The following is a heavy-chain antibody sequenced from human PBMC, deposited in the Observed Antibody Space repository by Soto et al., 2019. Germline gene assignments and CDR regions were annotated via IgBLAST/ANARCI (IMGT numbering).Heavy chain of an antibody. V-gene: IGHV3-23*04. J-gene: IGHJ4*02. CDR3: AKDQCAKHDYGDPLDH. Sequence: EVQLVDSGGGLVQPGGSLRLSCAASGFTFSNYDMRWVRQAPGKGLERVSVISGSGGYTDYADSVKGRFTISRDNSRNTVYLQMNSLRAEDTAIYYCAKDQCAKHDYGDPLDHWGQGTLVTVSS. CDR2: ISGSGGYT. D-gene: IGHD4-17*01. CDR1: GFTFSNYD.